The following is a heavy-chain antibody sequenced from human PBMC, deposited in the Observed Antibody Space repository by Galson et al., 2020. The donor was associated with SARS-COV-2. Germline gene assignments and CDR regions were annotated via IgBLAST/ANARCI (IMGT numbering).Heavy chain of an antibody. D-gene: IGHD3-9*01. V-gene: IGHV4-59*08. J-gene: IGHJ6*04. Sequence: ETSETLSLTCSVSADSIRGYSWTWLRQAPGTALEWLGHVSAPAVGSYSPPLRGRHTTSVATSQNQVSLTLSSVTAADTAIYFCARRKDGYYDILTGWLMETEYYDGLDVWGKGTTVTVSS. CDR2: VSAPAVG. CDR1: ADSIRGYS. CDR3: ARRKDGYYDILTGWLMETEYYDGLDV.